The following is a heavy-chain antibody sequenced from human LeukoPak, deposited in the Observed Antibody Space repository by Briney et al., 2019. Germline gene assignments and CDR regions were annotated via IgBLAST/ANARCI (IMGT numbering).Heavy chain of an antibody. CDR3: ARRDWLERLDY. D-gene: IGHD1-1*01. Sequence: GGSLRLSCVASGFTFSSYWMSWVRQAPGKGLEWVANIKQDGSEKYYVDSVKGRFTISRDNAKNSLYLQMNSLRAEDTAVYYCARRDWLERLDYWGQGTLVTVSS. V-gene: IGHV3-7*01. CDR1: GFTFSSYW. CDR2: IKQDGSEK. J-gene: IGHJ4*02.